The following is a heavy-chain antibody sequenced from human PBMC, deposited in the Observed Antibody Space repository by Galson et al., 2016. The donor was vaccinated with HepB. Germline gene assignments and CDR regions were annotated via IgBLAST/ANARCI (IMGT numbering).Heavy chain of an antibody. CDR3: ARQRGVGGWYFDS. CDR1: GYGFTSYW. V-gene: IGHV5-51*01. CDR2: IYPGDSET. D-gene: IGHD6-19*01. J-gene: IGHJ4*02. Sequence: QSGAEVKKPGESLKISCKGSGYGFTSYWLGWVRQMPGKGLEWMGVIYPGDSETTYSPSFRGQVTMSVDESISTAYLQWSSLKASDSAMYFCARQRGVGGWYFDSWGQGTLVTVSS.